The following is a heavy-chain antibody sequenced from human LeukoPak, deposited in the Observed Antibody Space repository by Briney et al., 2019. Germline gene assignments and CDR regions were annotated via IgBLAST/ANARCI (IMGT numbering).Heavy chain of an antibody. D-gene: IGHD5-18*01. CDR3: AKVDTAMSAFDI. CDR1: GFTFSNYW. J-gene: IGHJ3*02. Sequence: GGSLRLSCAASGFTFSNYWMHWVRHAPGKGLVWVSRINGDGRSTTYGDSVKGRFTISRDNAKNTLYLQMNSLRAEDTAVYYCAKVDTAMSAFDIWGQGTMVTVSS. CDR2: INGDGRST. V-gene: IGHV3-74*01.